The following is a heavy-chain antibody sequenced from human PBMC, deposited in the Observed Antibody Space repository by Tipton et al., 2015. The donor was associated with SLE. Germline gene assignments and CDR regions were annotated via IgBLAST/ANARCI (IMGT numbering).Heavy chain of an antibody. Sequence: LSLTCAVYGGSFSGYYWSWIRQPPGKGLQWVAAINGRGFKTYLADSVKGRFTISRDNSKNTLHLQMNSLRAEDTAVYYCAKEDFTKSAFDVWGQGTLVTVSS. V-gene: IGHV3-23*01. CDR1: GGSFSGYY. CDR3: AKEDFTKSAFDV. D-gene: IGHD3-3*01. J-gene: IGHJ3*01. CDR2: INGRGFKT.